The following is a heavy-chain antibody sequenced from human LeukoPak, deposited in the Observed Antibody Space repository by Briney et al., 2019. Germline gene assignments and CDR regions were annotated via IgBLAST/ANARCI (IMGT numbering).Heavy chain of an antibody. CDR2: MNPNSGNT. J-gene: IGHJ5*02. CDR1: GYTFISYD. D-gene: IGHD3-10*01. V-gene: IGHV1-8*02. Sequence: GASVKVSCKASGYTFISYDINWVRQAAGQGLEWMGWMNPNSGNTGYAQKFQGRVTMTRNTSISTAYMELSGLRSDDTAVYYCARGGGRANFYGLGSSHNWFDPWGQGTLVTVSS. CDR3: ARGGGRANFYGLGSSHNWFDP.